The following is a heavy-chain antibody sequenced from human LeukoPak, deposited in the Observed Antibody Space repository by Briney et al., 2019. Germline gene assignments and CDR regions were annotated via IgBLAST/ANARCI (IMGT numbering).Heavy chain of an antibody. CDR1: GYAFTGYY. CDR2: INPNSGGT. D-gene: IGHD2-2*01. Sequence: ASVKVSCKASGYAFTGYYMHWVRQAPGQGLEWMGWINPNSGGTNYAQKFQGRVTMTRDTSISTAYMELSRLRSDDTAVYYCARVRRYCSSTSCYSRYWYDPWGQGTLVTLSS. J-gene: IGHJ5*02. CDR3: ARVRRYCSSTSCYSRYWYDP. V-gene: IGHV1-2*02.